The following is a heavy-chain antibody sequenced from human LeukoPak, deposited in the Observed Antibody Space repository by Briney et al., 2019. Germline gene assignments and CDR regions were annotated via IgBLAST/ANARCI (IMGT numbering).Heavy chain of an antibody. D-gene: IGHD1-7*01. CDR3: ARGGLELQLPFDY. Sequence: EASVKVSCKASGGTFSSYAISWVRQAPGQGLEWMGGIIPIFGTANYAQKFQGRVTITADESTSTAYMELSSLRSEDTAVYYCARGGLELQLPFDYWGRGTLVTVSS. J-gene: IGHJ4*02. CDR2: IIPIFGTA. CDR1: GGTFSSYA. V-gene: IGHV1-69*13.